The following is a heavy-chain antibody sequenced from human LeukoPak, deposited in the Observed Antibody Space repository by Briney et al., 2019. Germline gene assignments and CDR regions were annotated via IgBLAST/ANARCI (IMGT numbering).Heavy chain of an antibody. CDR3: ARSPREYSSSWYLPFDY. CDR1: GYTFTGYY. Sequence: ASVKVSCKASGYTFTGYYMHWVRQAPGQGLEWMGWINPNSGGTNYAQKFQGRVTMTRDTSISIAYTELSRLRSDDTAVYYCARSPREYSSSWYLPFDYWAREPWSPSPQ. CDR2: INPNSGGT. V-gene: IGHV1-2*02. J-gene: IGHJ4*02. D-gene: IGHD6-13*01.